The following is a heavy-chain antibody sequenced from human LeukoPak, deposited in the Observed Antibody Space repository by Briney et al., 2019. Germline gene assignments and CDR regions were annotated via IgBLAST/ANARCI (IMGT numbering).Heavy chain of an antibody. CDR1: GGSISSGGYY. CDR3: ARRYCSGGSCYGGFDP. J-gene: IGHJ5*02. D-gene: IGHD2-15*01. V-gene: IGHV4-31*03. Sequence: SETLSLTCTVSGGSISSGGYYWSWIRQHPGKGLEWIGYIYYSGSTYYNPSLKSRVTISVDTSKNQFSLKLSSVTAADTAVYYCARRYCSGGSCYGGFDPWGQGTLGTVSS. CDR2: IYYSGST.